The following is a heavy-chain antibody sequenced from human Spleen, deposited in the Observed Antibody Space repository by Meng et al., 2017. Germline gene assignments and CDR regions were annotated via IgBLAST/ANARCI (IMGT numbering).Heavy chain of an antibody. J-gene: IGHJ4*02. Sequence: QVQLGQAGAEVKKPGASVKVSCKTSGYTFTGYSMHWVRQAPGQGLEWMGWINPNSGGTHYAQKFLGRVTMTRDTSISTAYMELSGLTSDDTAVYYCARDLPFTTTSSGVANWGQGTVVTVSS. CDR1: GYTFTGYS. CDR2: INPNSGGT. D-gene: IGHD3-22*01. CDR3: ARDLPFTTTSSGVAN. V-gene: IGHV1-2*02.